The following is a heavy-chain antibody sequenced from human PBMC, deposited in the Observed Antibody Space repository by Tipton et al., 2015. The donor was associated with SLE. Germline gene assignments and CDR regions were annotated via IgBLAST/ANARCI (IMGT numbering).Heavy chain of an antibody. CDR3: ARHDTNYGRNWFDP. CDR1: GGSISGSNYY. V-gene: IGHV4-39*01. Sequence: TLSLTCTVSGGSISGSNYYWDWIRQPPGKGPEWLGRITNNGNTYYIPSLQSRVTMSVDTSKNHFSLKLSSVTAADTAVYYCARHDTNYGRNWFDPWGQGTLVTVSS. D-gene: IGHD2-8*01. J-gene: IGHJ5*02. CDR2: ITNNGNT.